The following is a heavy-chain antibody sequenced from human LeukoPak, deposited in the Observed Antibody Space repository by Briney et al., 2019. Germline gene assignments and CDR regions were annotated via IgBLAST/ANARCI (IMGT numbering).Heavy chain of an antibody. CDR3: ARADSSGWETGPAEYFQH. V-gene: IGHV3-21*01. D-gene: IGHD6-19*01. CDR1: GFTFSSYS. J-gene: IGHJ1*01. CDR2: ISSSSSYI. Sequence: GRSLRLSCAASGFTFSSYSMNWVRQAPGKGLEWVSSISSSSSYIYYADSVKGRFTISRDNAKNSLYLQMNSLRAEDTAVYYCARADSSGWETGPAEYFQHWGQGTLVTVSS.